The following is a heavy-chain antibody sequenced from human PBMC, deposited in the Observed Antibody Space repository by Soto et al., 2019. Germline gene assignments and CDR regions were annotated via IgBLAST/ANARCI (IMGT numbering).Heavy chain of an antibody. D-gene: IGHD3-3*01. CDR2: ISNDGGST. CDR1: GFTFSNHA. Sequence: EVHLVESGGGLVQPGGSLRLSCSASGFTFSNHAMHWVRQAPGKGLEYVGSISNDGGSTYYGDSVKGRFVIARDNSKDTLYLQMTSLTAEDTAFYYCVKDPGGYDFWTGSYYFDYWGQGTLVTVSS. V-gene: IGHV3-64D*06. CDR3: VKDPGGYDFWTGSYYFDY. J-gene: IGHJ4*02.